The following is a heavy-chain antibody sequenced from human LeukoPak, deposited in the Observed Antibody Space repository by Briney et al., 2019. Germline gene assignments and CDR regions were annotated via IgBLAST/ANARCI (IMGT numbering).Heavy chain of an antibody. Sequence: PSETLSLTCTVSGGSISSSSYYWGWIRQPTGEGLEWIGSIYYSGSTYYNPSLKSRVTISVDTSKNQLSLKLSSLTAADTAVYYCARHEYSGSYYGLSWFDPWGQGTLVTVSS. CDR2: IYYSGST. D-gene: IGHD1-26*01. CDR1: GGSISSSSYY. CDR3: ARHEYSGSYYGLSWFDP. V-gene: IGHV4-39*01. J-gene: IGHJ5*02.